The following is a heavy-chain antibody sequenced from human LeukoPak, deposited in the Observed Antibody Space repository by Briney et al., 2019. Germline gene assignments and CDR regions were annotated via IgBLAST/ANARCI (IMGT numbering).Heavy chain of an antibody. CDR2: ISGSGGST. Sequence: GGSLRLSCAASGFTFSSYGMHWVRQAPGKGLEWVSAISGSGGSTYYADSVKGRFTISRDNSKNTLYLQTNSLRAEDTAVYYCAKRRGLELLYYYYMDVWGKGTTVTVSS. CDR3: AKRRGLELLYYYYMDV. J-gene: IGHJ6*03. D-gene: IGHD1-7*01. CDR1: GFTFSSYG. V-gene: IGHV3-23*01.